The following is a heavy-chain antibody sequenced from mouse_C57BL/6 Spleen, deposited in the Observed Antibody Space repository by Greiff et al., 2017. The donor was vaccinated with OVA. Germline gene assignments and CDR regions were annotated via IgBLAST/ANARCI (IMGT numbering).Heavy chain of an antibody. Sequence: EVQVVESGEGLVKPGGSLKLSCAASGFTFSSYAMSWVRQTPEKRLEWVAYISSGGDYIYYADTVKGRFTISRDNARNTLYLQMSSLKSEDTAMYYCTRDRDPSMIPLHWYAMDYWGQGTSVTVSS. CDR1: GFTFSSYA. CDR3: TRDRDPSMIPLHWYAMDY. D-gene: IGHD2-3*01. J-gene: IGHJ4*01. CDR2: ISSGGDYI. V-gene: IGHV5-9-1*02.